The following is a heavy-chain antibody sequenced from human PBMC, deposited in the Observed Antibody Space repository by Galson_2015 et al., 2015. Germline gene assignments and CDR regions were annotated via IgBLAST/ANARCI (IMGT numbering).Heavy chain of an antibody. J-gene: IGHJ6*02. Sequence: SLRLSCAASGFTFSSYRMNWVRQAPGKGLEWVSSISSSSSYIYYADSVKGRFTISRDNAKNSLYLQMNSLRAEDTAVYYCARDWGLIAAAGPMDVWGQGTTVTVSS. V-gene: IGHV3-21*01. D-gene: IGHD6-13*01. CDR3: ARDWGLIAAAGPMDV. CDR1: GFTFSSYR. CDR2: ISSSSSYI.